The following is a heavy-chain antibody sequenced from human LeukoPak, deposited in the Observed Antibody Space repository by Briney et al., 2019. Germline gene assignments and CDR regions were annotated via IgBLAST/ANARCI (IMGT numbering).Heavy chain of an antibody. CDR1: GYTFTGYY. V-gene: IGHV1-2*02. Sequence: ASVKVSCKASGYTFTGYYMHWVRQAPGQGLEWMGWINPNSGGTNYAQKFQGRVTMTRDTSISTAYMELSRLRSDDTAVYYCARDRLEYSSSGFDYWGQGTLVTVSS. D-gene: IGHD6-6*01. J-gene: IGHJ4*02. CDR3: ARDRLEYSSSGFDY. CDR2: INPNSGGT.